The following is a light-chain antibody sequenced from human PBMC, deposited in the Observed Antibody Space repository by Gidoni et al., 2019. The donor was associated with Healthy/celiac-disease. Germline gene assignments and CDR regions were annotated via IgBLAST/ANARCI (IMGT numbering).Light chain of an antibody. CDR3: QQYNSYSQT. V-gene: IGKV1-5*01. CDR2: DAS. J-gene: IGKJ1*01. CDR1: PSISIW. Sequence: DIQMTQSPSTLSASVGDRVTITCRASPSISIWLAWYQQKPGKAPKLLIYDASSLESGVPSRFSGSGSGTEFTLTISSLQPDDFATYYCQQYNSYSQTFGQGTKVKIK.